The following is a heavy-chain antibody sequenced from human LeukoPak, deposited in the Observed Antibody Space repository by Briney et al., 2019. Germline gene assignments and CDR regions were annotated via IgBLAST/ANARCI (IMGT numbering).Heavy chain of an antibody. D-gene: IGHD3-3*01. CDR3: ARDLKGRLPLGNTYYDFWSGYNWFDP. CDR1: GGSISSSSYY. CDR2: IYYSGST. Sequence: PSETLSLTCTVSGGSISSSSYYWGWIRQPPGKGLEWIGSIYYSGSTYYNPSLKSRVTISVDTSKNQFSLKLSSVTAADTAVYYCARDLKGRLPLGNTYYDFWSGYNWFDPWGQGTLVTVSS. V-gene: IGHV4-39*07. J-gene: IGHJ5*02.